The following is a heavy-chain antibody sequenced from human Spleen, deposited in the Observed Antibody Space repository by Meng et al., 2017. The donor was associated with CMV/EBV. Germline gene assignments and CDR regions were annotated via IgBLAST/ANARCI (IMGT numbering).Heavy chain of an antibody. D-gene: IGHD2-2*01. CDR2: INQDGSEI. Sequence: GESMKISCAGSGFTVSRYWISWVRQASGKRLEWVANINQDGSEIYHVDSVKGRFSISRDNAKNSLYLQMNSLRVEDTSVYYCARGGRGVAAVLSPWGQGTLVTVSS. CDR1: GFTVSRYW. CDR3: ARGGRGVAAVLSP. V-gene: IGHV3-7*01. J-gene: IGHJ5*02.